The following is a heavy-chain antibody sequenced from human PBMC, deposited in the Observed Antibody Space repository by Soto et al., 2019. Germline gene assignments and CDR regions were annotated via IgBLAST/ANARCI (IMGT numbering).Heavy chain of an antibody. J-gene: IGHJ4*02. CDR3: AKDSSLMAAGGTVDY. D-gene: IGHD6-13*01. V-gene: IGHV3-30*18. Sequence: QVQLVESGGGVVQTGRSLTLSCAASEFTFSTYGMHWVRQAPGKGLEWVAVISYDGSNKYYADSEKGRFTISRDNSKNTLYLRMNSLTAEDTAVYYCAKDSSLMAAGGTVDYWGQGTLVTVSS. CDR2: ISYDGSNK. CDR1: EFTFSTYG.